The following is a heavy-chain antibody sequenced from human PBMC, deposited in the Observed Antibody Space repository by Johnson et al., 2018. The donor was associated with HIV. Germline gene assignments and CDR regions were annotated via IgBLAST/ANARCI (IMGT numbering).Heavy chain of an antibody. CDR2: IPYAVSNP. CDR1: GSTFSNYA. V-gene: IGHV3-30*18. Sequence: QVQLVESGGGLVQPGGSLRISCATSGSTFSNYAMSWVRQAPGKGLEWVAVIPYAVSNPYHAASVKGRFTISRDNSKNPLYLQMNRLGAEDTAVYYCAKDRRSSSLDAFDIWGQGTMVTVSS. J-gene: IGHJ3*02. D-gene: IGHD6-13*01. CDR3: AKDRRSSSLDAFDI.